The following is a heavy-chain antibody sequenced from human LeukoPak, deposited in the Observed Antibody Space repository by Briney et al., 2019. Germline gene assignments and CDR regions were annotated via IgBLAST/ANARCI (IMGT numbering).Heavy chain of an antibody. V-gene: IGHV3-33*01. CDR3: ARGGTTGTTPTDY. Sequence: GRSLRLSCAASGFTFSSYGMHWVRQAPGKGLEWVAVIWYDESNKYYADSVKGRFTISRDNSKNTLYLQMNSLRAEDTAVYYCARGGTTGTTPTDYWGQGTLVTVSS. J-gene: IGHJ4*02. D-gene: IGHD1-1*01. CDR1: GFTFSSYG. CDR2: IWYDESNK.